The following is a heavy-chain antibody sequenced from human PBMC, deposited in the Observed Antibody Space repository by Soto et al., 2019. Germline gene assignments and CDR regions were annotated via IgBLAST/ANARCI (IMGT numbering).Heavy chain of an antibody. D-gene: IGHD1-26*01. J-gene: IGHJ3*02. CDR3: ARRWGYAFDI. CDR2: IYYSGST. CDR1: GGSISSYY. Sequence: QVQLQESGPGLVKPSETLSLTCTVSGGSISSYYWSWIRQPPGKGLEWIGYIYYSGSTNYNPSLKSLVTLSVDPSKNQFPPKLSSVTAADTAVYYCARRWGYAFDIWGQGTMVTVSS. V-gene: IGHV4-59*08.